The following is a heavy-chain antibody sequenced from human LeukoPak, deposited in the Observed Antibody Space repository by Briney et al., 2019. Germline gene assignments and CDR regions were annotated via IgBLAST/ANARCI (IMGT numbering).Heavy chain of an antibody. CDR1: GFTFSSYS. Sequence: GGSLRLSCAASGFTFSSYSMNWVRQAPGKGLEWVSYISSSSSTIYYADSVKGRFTISRDNAKNSLYLQMNSLRAEDTAVYYCARGRLNYYDSSGYWGQGTLVTVSS. V-gene: IGHV3-48*01. D-gene: IGHD3-22*01. CDR3: ARGRLNYYDSSGY. CDR2: ISSSSSTI. J-gene: IGHJ4*02.